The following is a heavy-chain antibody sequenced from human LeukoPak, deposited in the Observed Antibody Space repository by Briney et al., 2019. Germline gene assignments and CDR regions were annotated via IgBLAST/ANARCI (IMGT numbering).Heavy chain of an antibody. CDR1: GGSISSYY. V-gene: IGHV4-4*07. D-gene: IGHD3-10*01. CDR2: IYTSGST. J-gene: IGHJ4*02. CDR3: ARDSGYYGSGSFPFDY. Sequence: PSETLSLTCAVSGGSISSYYWSWIRQPAGKGLEWIGRIYTSGSTNYNPSLKSRVTMSVDTSKNQFSLKLSSVTAADTAVYYCARDSGYYGSGSFPFDYWGQGTLVTVSS.